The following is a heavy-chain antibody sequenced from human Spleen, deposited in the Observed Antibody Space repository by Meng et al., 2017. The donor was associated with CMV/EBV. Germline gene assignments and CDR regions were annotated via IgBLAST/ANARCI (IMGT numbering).Heavy chain of an antibody. Sequence: QGHLQQWGAGLLKPSETLSLTCGVYGAPFSGYWSWVRQPPGKGLEWIGEITHSGSTNYNVSLKSRVTISIDTSKNQFSLKLSSVTATDTAVYYCAPGSRSWSGSYSSWGQGTLVTVSS. V-gene: IGHV4-34*01. CDR3: APGSRSWSGSYSS. CDR1: GAPFSGY. CDR2: ITHSGST. J-gene: IGHJ4*02. D-gene: IGHD1-26*01.